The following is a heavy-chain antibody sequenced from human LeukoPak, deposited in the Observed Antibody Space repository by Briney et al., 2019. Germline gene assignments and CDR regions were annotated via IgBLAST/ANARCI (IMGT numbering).Heavy chain of an antibody. CDR3: ARDGTAAGLYFDL. Sequence: GGSPRLSCEDSGFTFTDYWMNWVCQAPGKGPEWVASIRQDGSEKTYVDSVKGRFTISRDNTKNSLSLQLNGLRAEDTAVYYCARDGTAAGLYFDLWGQGTLVTVSS. J-gene: IGHJ4*01. CDR2: IRQDGSEK. D-gene: IGHD6-13*01. CDR1: GFTFTDYW. V-gene: IGHV3-7*01.